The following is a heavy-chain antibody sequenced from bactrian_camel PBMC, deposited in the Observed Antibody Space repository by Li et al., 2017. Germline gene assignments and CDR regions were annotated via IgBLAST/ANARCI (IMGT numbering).Heavy chain of an antibody. J-gene: IGHJ4*01. V-gene: IGHV3S31*01. Sequence: VQLVESGGGSVQPGGSLSLSCVVSGFTFSSYAMSWVRQAPEKGLEWVSAINANGDSTYYADSVKGRFTTSRDNGKKTLYLQLNSLKTEDTAMYYCAKDSQLVVPDGIVVVTTTWYSSYWGRGPRSPSP. CDR1: GFTFSSYA. CDR3: AKDSQLVVPDGIVVVTTTWYSSY. D-gene: IGHD2*01. CDR2: INANGDST.